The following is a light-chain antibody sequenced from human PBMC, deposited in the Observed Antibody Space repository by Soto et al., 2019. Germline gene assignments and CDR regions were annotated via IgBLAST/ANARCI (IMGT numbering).Light chain of an antibody. V-gene: IGKV3-20*01. CDR3: QQFGSSPRT. Sequence: EIVLTQSPGTLSLSPGERATLSCRASQSVVRNSLTWYQQKPGQPPRLLFYYASNRATGIPDRFSGSGSGTDFTLTISRLEPEDSAVYYCQQFGSSPRTFGQGTRVEIK. CDR2: YAS. J-gene: IGKJ1*01. CDR1: QSVVRNS.